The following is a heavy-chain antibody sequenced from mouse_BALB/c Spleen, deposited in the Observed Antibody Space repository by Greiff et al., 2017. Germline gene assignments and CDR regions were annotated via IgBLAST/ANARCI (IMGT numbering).Heavy chain of an antibody. CDR2: ISTYYGDA. V-gene: IGHV1S137*01. J-gene: IGHJ4*01. Sequence: VQLQQSGAELVRPGVSVKISCKGSGYTFTDYAMHWVKQSHAKSLEWIGVISTYYGDASYNQKFKGKATMTVDKSSSTAYMELARLTSEDSAIYYCARSYYYGSSPSYYYAMDYWGQGTSVTVSS. CDR3: ARSYYYGSSPSYYYAMDY. CDR1: GYTFTDYA. D-gene: IGHD1-1*01.